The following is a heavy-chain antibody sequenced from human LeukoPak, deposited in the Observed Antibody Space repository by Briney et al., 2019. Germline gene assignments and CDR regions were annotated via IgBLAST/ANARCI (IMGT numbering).Heavy chain of an antibody. Sequence: GGSLRLSCAASGFTFSSYEMNWVRQAPGKGLEWVSYISSSGSTIYYADSVKGRFTISRDNAKNSLYLQMSSLRAEDTAVYYYARDRGAQWLVPLDYWGQGTLVTVSS. J-gene: IGHJ4*02. CDR2: ISSSGSTI. CDR3: ARDRGAQWLVPLDY. D-gene: IGHD6-19*01. V-gene: IGHV3-48*03. CDR1: GFTFSSYE.